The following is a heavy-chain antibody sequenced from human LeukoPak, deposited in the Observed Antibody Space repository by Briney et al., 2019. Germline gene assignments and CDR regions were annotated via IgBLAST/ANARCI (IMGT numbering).Heavy chain of an antibody. J-gene: IGHJ4*02. Sequence: SETLSLTCAVYGGSFSGYYWSWIRQPPGKGLEWIGEINHSGSTNYNPSLKSRVTISVDTSKNQFSLKLSSVTAADTAVYYCARGPEAEYYYDSSGYPGIDYWGQGILVTVSS. CDR1: GGSFSGYY. D-gene: IGHD3-22*01. CDR3: ARGPEAEYYYDSSGYPGIDY. V-gene: IGHV4-34*01. CDR2: INHSGST.